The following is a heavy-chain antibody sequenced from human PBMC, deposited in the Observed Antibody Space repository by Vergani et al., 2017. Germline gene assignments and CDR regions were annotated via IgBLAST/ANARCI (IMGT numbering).Heavy chain of an antibody. D-gene: IGHD1-26*01. J-gene: IGHJ3*02. Sequence: VQLVESGGGVVQPGRSLRLSCAASGFTFSSYGMHWVRQAPGKGLEWVGRIKSKTDGGTTDYAAPVKGRFTISRDDSKNTLYLQMNSLKTEDTAVYYCTTMGWMGATPQNFVPRSAFDIWGQGTMVTVSS. V-gene: IGHV3-15*01. CDR3: TTMGWMGATPQNFVPRSAFDI. CDR2: IKSKTDGGTT. CDR1: GFTFSSYG.